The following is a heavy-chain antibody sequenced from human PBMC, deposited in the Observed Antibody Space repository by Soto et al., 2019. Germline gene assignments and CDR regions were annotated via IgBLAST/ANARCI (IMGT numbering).Heavy chain of an antibody. Sequence: QLQLQESVPGLVKPSETLSLTCTVSGGSISSSSYYWGWIRQPPGKGLEWIGSIYYSGSTYYNPSLKSRVTISVDTSKNQFSLKLSSVTATDTAVYYCASSFSGYDPFYYYYYMVVWGKGTKVTV. D-gene: IGHD5-12*01. CDR1: GGSISSSSYY. J-gene: IGHJ6*03. CDR3: ASSFSGYDPFYYYYYMVV. CDR2: IYYSGST. V-gene: IGHV4-39*01.